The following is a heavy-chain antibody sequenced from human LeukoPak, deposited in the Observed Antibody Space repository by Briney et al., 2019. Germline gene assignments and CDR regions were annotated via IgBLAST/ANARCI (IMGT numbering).Heavy chain of an antibody. V-gene: IGHV1-69*13. J-gene: IGHJ3*02. D-gene: IGHD2-15*01. CDR1: GGTFSSYA. Sequence: SVKVSCKASGGTFSSYAISWVRQAPGQGLEWMGGIIPIFGTGNYAQKFQGRVTITADESTSTAYMELSSLRSEDTAVYYCAMGVTRKVVVAAPDAFDIWGKRTMVTVSS. CDR2: IIPIFGTG. CDR3: AMGVTRKVVVAAPDAFDI.